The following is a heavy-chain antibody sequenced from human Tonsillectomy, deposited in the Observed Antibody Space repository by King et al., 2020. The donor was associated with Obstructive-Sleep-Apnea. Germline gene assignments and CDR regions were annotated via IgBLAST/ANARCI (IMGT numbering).Heavy chain of an antibody. CDR3: ARESRGYYDSSGYYKL. CDR2: IYYSVST. V-gene: IGHV4-59*01. D-gene: IGHD3-22*01. Sequence: VQLQESGPGLVKPSETLSLTCTVSGDSISSYYWSWIRQPPGKGLEGVGYIYYSVSTNYNPPLKSRVTLSVDTSKNQFSLNLSSVTAADTAVYYCARESRGYYDSSGYYKLWGQGTLVTVSS. CDR1: GDSISSYY. J-gene: IGHJ4*02.